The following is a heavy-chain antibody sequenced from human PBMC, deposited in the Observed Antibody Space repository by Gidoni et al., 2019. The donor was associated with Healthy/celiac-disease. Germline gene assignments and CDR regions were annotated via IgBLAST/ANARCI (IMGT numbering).Heavy chain of an antibody. Sequence: WMGIIYPGDSDTRYSPSFQGQVTISADKSISTAYLQWSSLKASDTAMYYCARTTSPYYYDSSGYYQGYWYFDLWGRGTLVTVSS. D-gene: IGHD3-22*01. CDR2: IYPGDSDT. CDR3: ARTTSPYYYDSSGYYQGYWYFDL. J-gene: IGHJ2*01. V-gene: IGHV5-51*01.